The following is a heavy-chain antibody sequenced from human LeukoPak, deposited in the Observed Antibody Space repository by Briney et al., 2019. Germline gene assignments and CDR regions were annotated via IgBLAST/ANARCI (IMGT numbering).Heavy chain of an antibody. D-gene: IGHD1-14*01. CDR1: GGSISSGDYY. CDR2: IYYSGNT. CDR3: AAATGTNHFDY. V-gene: IGHV4-30-4*01. J-gene: IGHJ4*02. Sequence: SETLSLTCTVSGGSISSGDYYWSWIRQPPGKGLEWIGYIYYSGNTYYNPSLKSRVTISVDTSKNQFSLKLSSVTAADTAVYYCAAATGTNHFDYWGQGTLVTVSS.